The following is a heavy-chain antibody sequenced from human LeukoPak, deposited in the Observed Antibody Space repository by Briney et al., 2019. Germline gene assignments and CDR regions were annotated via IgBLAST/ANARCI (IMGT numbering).Heavy chain of an antibody. V-gene: IGHV3-33*01. J-gene: IGHJ4*02. CDR2: IWYDGSNK. Sequence: GGSLRLSCAASGFTFSSYGMHWVRQAPGKGLEWVAVIWYDGSNKYYADSVKGRFTISRDNSNNILYLQMNSLRAEDTAVYYCTRDSRKESGIYYSDYWGQGTLVTVSS. CDR1: GFTFSSYG. CDR3: TRDSRKESGIYYSDY. D-gene: IGHD2/OR15-2a*01.